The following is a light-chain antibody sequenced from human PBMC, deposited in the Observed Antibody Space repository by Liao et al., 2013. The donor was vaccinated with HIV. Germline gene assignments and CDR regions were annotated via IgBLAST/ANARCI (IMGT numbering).Light chain of an antibody. CDR3: QAWHNGGV. J-gene: IGLJ3*02. V-gene: IGLV3-1*01. Sequence: SYELTQPPSVSVSPGQTASITCSGEKLGDKYVCWYQQKPGQSPMVVIYQDTKRPSGIPERFSGSNSGNTATLTISGTQAMDEADYYCQAWHNGGVFGGGTKLTVL. CDR1: KLGDKY. CDR2: QDT.